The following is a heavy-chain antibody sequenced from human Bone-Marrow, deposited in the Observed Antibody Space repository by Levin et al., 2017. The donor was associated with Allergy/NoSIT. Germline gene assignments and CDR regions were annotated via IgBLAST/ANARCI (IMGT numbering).Heavy chain of an antibody. V-gene: IGHV4-31*03. J-gene: IGHJ2*01. CDR1: GGSISSGGYY. CDR2: IYYSGST. Sequence: SETLSLTCTVSGGSISSGGYYWSWIRQHPGKGLEWIGYIYYSGSTYYNPSLKSRVTISVDTSKNQFSLKLSSVTAADTAVYYCARYGRYYDILTGPSGWYFDLWGRGTLVTVSS. D-gene: IGHD3-9*01. CDR3: ARYGRYYDILTGPSGWYFDL.